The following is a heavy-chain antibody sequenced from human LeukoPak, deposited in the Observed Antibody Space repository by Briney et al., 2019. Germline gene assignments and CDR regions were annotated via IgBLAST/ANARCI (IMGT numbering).Heavy chain of an antibody. Sequence: PGGSLRLSCAASGFTFSSYSMNWVRQAPGKGLEWVSSISSSSSYIYYADSVKGRFTISRDNAKNSLYLQMNSLRAEDTAVYYCARDRATMVRGVRSWFDPWGQGTLVTVSS. CDR3: ARDRATMVRGVRSWFDP. V-gene: IGHV3-21*04. CDR1: GFTFSSYS. D-gene: IGHD3-10*01. CDR2: ISSSSSYI. J-gene: IGHJ5*02.